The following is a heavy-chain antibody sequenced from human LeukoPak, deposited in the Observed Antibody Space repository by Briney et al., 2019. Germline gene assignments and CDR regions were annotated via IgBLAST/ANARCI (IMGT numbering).Heavy chain of an antibody. Sequence: ASVKVSCKASGYTFTSYGISWVRQAPGQGLEWMGWISGYNGNTNYAQKLQGRVTMTTDTSTSTVYMELRSLRSDDTAVYYCASGMVRGVITRPPVTPRYYYYMDVWGKGTTVTVSS. CDR2: ISGYNGNT. CDR3: ASGMVRGVITRPPVTPRYYYYMDV. CDR1: GYTFTSYG. D-gene: IGHD3-10*01. V-gene: IGHV1-18*01. J-gene: IGHJ6*03.